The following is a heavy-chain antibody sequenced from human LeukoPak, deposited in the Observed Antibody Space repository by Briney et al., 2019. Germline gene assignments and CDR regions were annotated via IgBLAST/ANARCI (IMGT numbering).Heavy chain of an antibody. CDR1: GYTFTCYY. CDR2: INPNSGGT. D-gene: IGHD3-22*01. CDR3: ARGFAHYDSSNYDY. J-gene: IGHJ4*02. V-gene: IGHV1-2*02. Sequence: ASVKVSCKASGYTFTCYYMHWVRQAPGQGLEWMGWINPNSGGTNYAQKFQGRVTMTRDTSISTAYMELSRLRFDDTAVYYCARGFAHYDSSNYDYWGQGTLVTVTS.